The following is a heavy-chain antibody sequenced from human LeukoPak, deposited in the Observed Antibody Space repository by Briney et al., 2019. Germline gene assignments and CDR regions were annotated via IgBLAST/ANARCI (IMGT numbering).Heavy chain of an antibody. CDR3: ARGDYGDYVLVY. Sequence: GGSLRLSCAASGFTFSSYEMNWVRRAPGKGLEWVSYISSSGSTIYYADSVKGRFTISRDNAKNSLYLQMNSLRAEDTAVYYCARGDYGDYVLVYWGQGTLVTVSS. D-gene: IGHD4-17*01. CDR1: GFTFSSYE. V-gene: IGHV3-48*03. CDR2: ISSSGSTI. J-gene: IGHJ4*02.